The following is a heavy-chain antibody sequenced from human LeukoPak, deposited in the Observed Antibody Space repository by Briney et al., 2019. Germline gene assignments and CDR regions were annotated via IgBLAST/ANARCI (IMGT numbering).Heavy chain of an antibody. CDR1: GYTFTGYY. J-gene: IGHJ6*02. Sequence: ASVKVSCKASGYTFTGYYMHWVRQAPGQGLEWMGWINPNSGGTNYAQKFQGRVTMTRDTSISTAYMELSRLRSDDTAVYYCARGGYDLAWMPDDGMDVWGQGTTVTVSS. V-gene: IGHV1-2*02. D-gene: IGHD3-3*01. CDR2: INPNSGGT. CDR3: ARGGYDLAWMPDDGMDV.